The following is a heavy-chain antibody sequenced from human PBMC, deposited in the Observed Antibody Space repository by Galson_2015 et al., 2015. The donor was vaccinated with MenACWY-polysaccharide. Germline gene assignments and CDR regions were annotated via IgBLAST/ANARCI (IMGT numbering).Heavy chain of an antibody. Sequence: SVKVSCKASGYTFAGYYIHWVRRAPGQGLEWMGWINSNSGGTNYAQKFQGRVTITRDTSISTSYMELSRLRSDDTAVYYCVRPLGDTGDYWGRGTLVTVSS. J-gene: IGHJ4*02. CDR3: VRPLGDTGDY. CDR2: INSNSGGT. V-gene: IGHV1-2*02. D-gene: IGHD1-14*01. CDR1: GYTFAGYY.